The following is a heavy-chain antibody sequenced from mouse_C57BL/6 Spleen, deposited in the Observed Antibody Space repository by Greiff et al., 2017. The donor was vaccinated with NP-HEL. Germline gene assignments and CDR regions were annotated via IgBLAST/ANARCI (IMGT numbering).Heavy chain of an antibody. D-gene: IGHD2-3*01. CDR3: TRDGGFAY. J-gene: IGHJ3*01. Sequence: EVKVEESGEGLVKPGGSLKLSCAASGFTFSSYAMSWVRQTPEKRLEWVAYISSGGDYIYYADTVQGRFTISRDNARNTLYLQMSSLKSEDTAMYYCTRDGGFAYWGQGTLVTVSA. CDR1: GFTFSSYA. CDR2: ISSGGDYI. V-gene: IGHV5-9-1*02.